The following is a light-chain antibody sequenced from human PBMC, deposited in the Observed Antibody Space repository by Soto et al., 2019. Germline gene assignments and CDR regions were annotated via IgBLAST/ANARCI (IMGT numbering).Light chain of an antibody. CDR2: GNT. CDR1: SSNIGAGYD. J-gene: IGLJ1*01. V-gene: IGLV1-40*01. CDR3: QSYDISLRGYV. Sequence: SVLTQPPSVSGAPGQRVTISCTGGSSNIGAGYDVHWYQQLPGTAPKLLIYGNTDRPSGVPDRFSGSKSGTSASLAITGLQPEDEADYYCQSYDISLRGYVFGDGTKVTVL.